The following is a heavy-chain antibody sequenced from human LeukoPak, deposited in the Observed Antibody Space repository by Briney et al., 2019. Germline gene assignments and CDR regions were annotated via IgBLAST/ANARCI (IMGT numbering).Heavy chain of an antibody. Sequence: GGSLRLSCAASGFTFSSYSMNWVRQAPGKGLEWVPSISSSSSYIYYADSVKGRFTISRDNAKNSLYLQMNSLRAEDTAVYYCARGRYCSSTSCYPRWFDPSGQGTLVTVSS. V-gene: IGHV3-21*01. D-gene: IGHD2-2*01. CDR3: ARGRYCSSTSCYPRWFDP. CDR2: ISSSSSYI. J-gene: IGHJ5*02. CDR1: GFTFSSYS.